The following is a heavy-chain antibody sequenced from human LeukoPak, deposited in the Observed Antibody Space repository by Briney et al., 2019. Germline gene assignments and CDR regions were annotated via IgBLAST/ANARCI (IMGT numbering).Heavy chain of an antibody. D-gene: IGHD5-18*01. CDR2: IKYGESVT. CDR3: AGKIHSDAFDI. J-gene: IGHJ3*02. CDR1: GFTFSSYW. V-gene: IGHV3-74*01. Sequence: PGGSLRLSCAASGFTFSSYWMHWVRQAPGKGLVWVSRIKYGESVTNYADSVKGRFTVSRDNGKNTLYPQMNSLRAEDTAVYYCAGKIHSDAFDIWGQGTMVTVSS.